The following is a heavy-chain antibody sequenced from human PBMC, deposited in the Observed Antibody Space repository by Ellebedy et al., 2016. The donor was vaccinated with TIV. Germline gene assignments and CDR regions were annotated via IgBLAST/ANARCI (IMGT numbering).Heavy chain of an antibody. CDR2: ISGDGGST. CDR3: AKDRRNSPYGMDV. V-gene: IGHV3-43*02. CDR1: GFTFDDYA. D-gene: IGHD5-24*01. Sequence: GGSLRLSCAASGFTFDDYAMHWVRQAPGKGLEWVSLISGDGGSTYYADSVKGRFTISRDDSNNTLYLQMNSPRAEDTAIYYCAKDRRNSPYGMDVWGQGTTVTVSS. J-gene: IGHJ6*02.